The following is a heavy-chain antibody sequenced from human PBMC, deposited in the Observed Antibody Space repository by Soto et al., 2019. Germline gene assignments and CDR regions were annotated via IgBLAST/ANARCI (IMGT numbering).Heavy chain of an antibody. D-gene: IGHD4-17*01. CDR2: ISAYNGNT. Sequence: QVQLVQSGAEVKKPGASVKVSCKASGYTFTSYGISWVRQAPGQGLEWMGWISAYNGNTNYAQKLQGRVTMTTDTSTSTAYRGLRSLRSDDTAVYYCARDTYGVGDGRYYFDYWGQGTLVTVSS. CDR3: ARDTYGVGDGRYYFDY. CDR1: GYTFTSYG. V-gene: IGHV1-18*01. J-gene: IGHJ4*02.